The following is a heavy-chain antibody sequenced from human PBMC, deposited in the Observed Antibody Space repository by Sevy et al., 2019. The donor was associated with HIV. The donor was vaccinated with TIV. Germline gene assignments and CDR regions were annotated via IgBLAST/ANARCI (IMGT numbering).Heavy chain of an antibody. CDR1: GYILSELS. V-gene: IGHV1-24*01. CDR2: FDPEDGET. CDR3: ATAPARMLVADDAFDI. J-gene: IGHJ3*02. D-gene: IGHD5-12*01. Sequence: ASVKVSCKVSGYILSELSVHWVRQAPGKGLEWMGGFDPEDGETIYAQKFQGRVTMTVETSTDKAYMELTSLRSEDTAVYYCATAPARMLVADDAFDIWGQGTMVTVSS.